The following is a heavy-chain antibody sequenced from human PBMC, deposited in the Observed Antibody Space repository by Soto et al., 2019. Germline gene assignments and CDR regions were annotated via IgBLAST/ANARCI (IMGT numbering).Heavy chain of an antibody. CDR1: GYTFTSYA. CDR3: ARESRYCSGGSCYFLPGIDY. V-gene: IGHV1-3*01. CDR2: INAGNSDT. D-gene: IGHD2-15*01. Sequence: GASVKVSCKASGYTFTSYAMHWVRQAPGQRLEWMGWINAGNSDTEYSQKFQGRVTITSDTSASTAYMELSSLRSEDTAVYYCARESRYCSGGSCYFLPGIDYWGQGTLVTVSS. J-gene: IGHJ4*02.